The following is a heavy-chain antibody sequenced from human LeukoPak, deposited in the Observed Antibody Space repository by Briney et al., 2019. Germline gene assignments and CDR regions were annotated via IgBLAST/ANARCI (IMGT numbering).Heavy chain of an antibody. V-gene: IGHV4-30-2*06. CDR1: GDSIGSGGYY. CDR3: ARENRDYYDSSGYLDV. Sequence: PSETLSLTCSVSGDSIGSGGYYWSWIRQSPGKGLEWIGHIYHSGSSNYNPSLKSRVVMSVDRSKNQFSLTLASVTAADTAVYYCARENRDYYDSSGYLDVWGQGTTVTVSS. CDR2: IYHSGSS. J-gene: IGHJ6*02. D-gene: IGHD3-22*01.